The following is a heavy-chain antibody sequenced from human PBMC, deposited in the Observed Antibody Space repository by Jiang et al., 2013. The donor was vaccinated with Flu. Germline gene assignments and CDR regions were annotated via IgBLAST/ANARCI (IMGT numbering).Heavy chain of an antibody. D-gene: IGHD1-26*01. V-gene: IGHV1-3*01. Sequence: GAEVKKPGASVKVSCKASGYTFTSYAMHWVRQAPGQRLEWMGWINAGNGNTKYSQKFQGRVTITRDTSASTAYMELSSLRSEDTAVYYCARERGMEPPGYYFDYWGQGTLVTVSS. CDR1: GYTFTSYA. CDR2: INAGNGNT. CDR3: ARERGMEPPGYYFDY. J-gene: IGHJ4*02.